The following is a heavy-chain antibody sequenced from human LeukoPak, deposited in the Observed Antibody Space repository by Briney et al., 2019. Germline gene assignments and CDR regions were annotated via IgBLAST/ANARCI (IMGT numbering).Heavy chain of an antibody. D-gene: IGHD6-19*01. CDR3: ARRVAVARRDAFDI. V-gene: IGHV1-2*02. J-gene: IGHJ3*02. CDR1: GYTFTGYY. Sequence: GASVKVSCKASGYTFTGYYMHWVRQAPGQGLEWMGWINPNSGGTNYAQKLQGRVTMSTDTSTGTAYMELRSLRSDDTAVYYCARRVAVARRDAFDIWGQGTMVTASS. CDR2: INPNSGGT.